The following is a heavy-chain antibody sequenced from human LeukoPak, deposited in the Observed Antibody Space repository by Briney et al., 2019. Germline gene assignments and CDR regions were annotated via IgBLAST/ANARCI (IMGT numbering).Heavy chain of an antibody. V-gene: IGHV3-53*01. D-gene: IGHD5-24*01. CDR3: ARGDGYNFWDY. Sequence: PGGSLRLSCAPSGFIVSSNYIIWVRHATGKGLEWVSVFYSGGSTYYADSVKGRFTISRDNSKNTVYLQMNSLRAEDTAVYYCARGDGYNFWDYWGQGTLVTVSS. J-gene: IGHJ4*02. CDR1: GFIVSSNY. CDR2: FYSGGST.